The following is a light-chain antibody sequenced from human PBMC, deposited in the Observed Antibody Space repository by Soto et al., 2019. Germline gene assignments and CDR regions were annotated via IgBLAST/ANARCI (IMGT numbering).Light chain of an antibody. Sequence: QSALTQPPSVSGYPGQSITISCTGTSSDIGYYNYVSWYQQHPGKAPKVMIYDVSNRPSGVSNRFSGSKSANTASLTISGLQAEDEADYHCSAYTTSSTVVFGSGTKATVL. CDR2: DVS. J-gene: IGLJ1*01. CDR3: SAYTTSSTVV. CDR1: SSDIGYYNY. V-gene: IGLV2-14*03.